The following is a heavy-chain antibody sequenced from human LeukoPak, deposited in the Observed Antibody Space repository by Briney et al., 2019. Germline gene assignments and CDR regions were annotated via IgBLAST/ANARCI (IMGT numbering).Heavy chain of an antibody. V-gene: IGHV1-18*01. J-gene: IGHJ4*02. CDR2: ISAYNGNT. Sequence: GASVKVSCKTSGFTFTSYGFTWVRQAPGQGFEWMGWISAYNGNTNYAQKLQGRVTMTTDTSTSTVYMELRSLRSDDTAVYYCARGGSSTYIDYWGRGTLATVSS. D-gene: IGHD2-2*01. CDR3: ARGGSSTYIDY. CDR1: GFTFTSYG.